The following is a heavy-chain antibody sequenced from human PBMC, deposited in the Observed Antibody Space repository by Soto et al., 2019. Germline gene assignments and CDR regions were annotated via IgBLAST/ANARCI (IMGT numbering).Heavy chain of an antibody. CDR3: ARTPYYDILTGYGDY. CDR2: ISAYNGNT. D-gene: IGHD3-9*01. J-gene: IGHJ4*02. V-gene: IGHV1-18*01. CDR1: GYTFTSYG. Sequence: ASVKVSCKASGYTFTSYGISWVRQAPGQGLEWMGWISAYNGNTNYAQKLQGRVTMTTDTSTSTAYMELRSLRSDDTAVYYCARTPYYDILTGYGDYWGQGTLVTVSS.